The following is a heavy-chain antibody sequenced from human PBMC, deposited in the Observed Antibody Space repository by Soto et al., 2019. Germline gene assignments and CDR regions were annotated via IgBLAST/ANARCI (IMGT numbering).Heavy chain of an antibody. J-gene: IGHJ6*03. V-gene: IGHV1-8*01. CDR3: ARGGFNSSSWYYYYYYYMDV. CDR2: MNPNSGNT. D-gene: IGHD6-13*01. CDR1: GYTFTSYD. Sequence: QVQLVHSGAEVKKPGASVKVSCKASGYTFTSYDINWVRQATGQGLEWMGWMNPNSGNTGYAQKFQGRVTMTRNTSISTAYMELSSLRSEDTAVYYCARGGFNSSSWYYYYYYYMDVWGKGTTVTVSS.